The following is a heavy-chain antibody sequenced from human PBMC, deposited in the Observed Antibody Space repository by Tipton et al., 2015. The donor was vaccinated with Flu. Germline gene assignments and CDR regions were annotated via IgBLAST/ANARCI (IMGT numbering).Heavy chain of an antibody. J-gene: IGHJ4*02. CDR1: GTSISSSGYY. CDR2: ISDSGKT. D-gene: IGHD3-10*01. CDR3: AREIGGYNYLDF. V-gene: IGHV4-31*03. Sequence: TLSRTCSVSGTSISSSGYYWTWIRQQPGMGLEWMGYISDSGKTYYNPSLNSRVTITLDTSKNQFSLVMNSVTAADTDVCYCAREIGGYNYLDFWGQGTLVIVSS.